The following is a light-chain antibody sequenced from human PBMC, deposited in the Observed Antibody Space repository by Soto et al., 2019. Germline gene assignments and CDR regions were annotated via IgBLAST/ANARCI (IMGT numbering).Light chain of an antibody. CDR1: QSISNY. CDR2: GAS. V-gene: IGKV3-11*01. J-gene: IGKJ5*01. CDR3: QQRNSWPPGAT. Sequence: EIVFPQSPGTLSLSPGERGTLSCRASQSISNYLAWYQQKPGQATRRLIYGASNRATGTAARFSGSGSGTDFTLTLSSLETENAAVYYCQQRNSWPPGATFGQGTRLEIK.